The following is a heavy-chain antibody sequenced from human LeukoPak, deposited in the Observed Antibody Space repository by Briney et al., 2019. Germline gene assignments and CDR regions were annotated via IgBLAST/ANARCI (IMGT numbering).Heavy chain of an antibody. CDR1: GGSISSGDYY. Sequence: SETLSLTCTVSGGSISSGDYYWSWIRQPPGKCLEWIGYIYYSGSTYYNPSLKSRVTISVDTSKNQFSLKLSSVTAADTAVYYCARAGPIVVVVAALGGFDPWGQGTLVTVSS. CDR3: ARAGPIVVVVAALGGFDP. V-gene: IGHV4-30-4*01. J-gene: IGHJ5*02. D-gene: IGHD2-15*01. CDR2: IYYSGST.